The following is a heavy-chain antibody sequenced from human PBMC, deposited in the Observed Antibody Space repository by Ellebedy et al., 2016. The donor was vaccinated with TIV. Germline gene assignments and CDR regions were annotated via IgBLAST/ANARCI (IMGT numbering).Heavy chain of an antibody. CDR2: MDAGGNT. CDR3: AGGTY. J-gene: IGHJ4*02. CDR1: GFTFSSYA. Sequence: GESLKISCAASGFTFSSYAMSWVRQAPGKGLEWVSIMDAGGNTHYPDPVKGRFTVSRDNSKNTLYLQMNSLRAEDTAVYYCAGGTYWGQGTLVTVSS. V-gene: IGHV3-53*01.